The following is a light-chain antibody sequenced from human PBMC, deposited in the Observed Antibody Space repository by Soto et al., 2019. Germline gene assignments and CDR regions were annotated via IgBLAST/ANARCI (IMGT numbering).Light chain of an antibody. Sequence: DIVMTQSPDSLAVSLGERATINCKSSESVLFTSNKKNYLAWYQQKPGKAPKLLIYDASNLETGVPSRFSGGGSGTDFTFTISSLQPEDIATYYCQQYDNLPITFGQGTRLEIK. V-gene: IGKV4-1*01. J-gene: IGKJ5*01. CDR3: QQYDNLPIT. CDR2: DAS. CDR1: ESVLFTSNKKNY.